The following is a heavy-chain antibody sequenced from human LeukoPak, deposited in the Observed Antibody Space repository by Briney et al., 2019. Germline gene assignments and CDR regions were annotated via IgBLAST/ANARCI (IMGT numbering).Heavy chain of an antibody. CDR2: ISSSSSYI. V-gene: IGHV3-21*01. Sequence: GGSLRLSCAASGFTFSSYSRNWVRQAPGKGLEWVSSISSSSSYIYYADSVKGRFTISRDNAKNSLYLQMNSLRAEDTAVYYCAGEGVPAASRYWGQGTPVTVSS. J-gene: IGHJ4*02. CDR3: AGEGVPAASRY. CDR1: GFTFSSYS. D-gene: IGHD2-2*01.